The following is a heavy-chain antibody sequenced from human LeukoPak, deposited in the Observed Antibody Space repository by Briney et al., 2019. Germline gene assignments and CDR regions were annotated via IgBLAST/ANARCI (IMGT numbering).Heavy chain of an antibody. V-gene: IGHV3-23*01. CDR1: GFTFSSYA. D-gene: IGHD1-1*01. Sequence: GGSLRLSCAASGFTFSSYAMTWVRQAPGKGLEWVSVISGSGDTTYYADSVKGRFTISRDNSKNTLYLQMNSLRAEDTAVYYCAREEAILEGYFDYWGQGTLVTVSS. CDR2: ISGSGDTT. J-gene: IGHJ4*02. CDR3: AREEAILEGYFDY.